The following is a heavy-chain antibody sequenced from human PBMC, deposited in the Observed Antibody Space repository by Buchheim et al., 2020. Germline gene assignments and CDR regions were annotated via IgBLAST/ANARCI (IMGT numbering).Heavy chain of an antibody. CDR2: IDPGDSYT. CDR1: GYSFTNYW. V-gene: IGHV5-10-1*03. Sequence: EVQLVQSGAEVKKPGESLRISCKGSGYSFTNYWINWVRQMPGKGLEWMGRIDPGDSYTNYSPSFQGHVTISANKSISTAYLQSSSLKTSDNAIYYCARRRELDYGDYSLGYWGQGTL. CDR3: ARRRELDYGDYSLGY. J-gene: IGHJ4*02. D-gene: IGHD4-17*01.